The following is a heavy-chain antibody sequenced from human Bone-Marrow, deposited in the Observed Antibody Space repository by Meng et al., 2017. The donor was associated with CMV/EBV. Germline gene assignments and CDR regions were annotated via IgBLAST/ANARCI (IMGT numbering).Heavy chain of an antibody. V-gene: IGHV3-53*01. D-gene: IGHD3-3*01. Sequence: GESLKISCAASGFTFSSYWMSWVRQAPGKGLEWVSVIYSGGSTYYADSVKGRFTISRDNSKNTLYLQMNSLRAEDTAVYYCARDQKFLEWSHSMDVWGQGTTVTVSS. J-gene: IGHJ6*02. CDR2: IYSGGST. CDR1: GFTFSSYW. CDR3: ARDQKFLEWSHSMDV.